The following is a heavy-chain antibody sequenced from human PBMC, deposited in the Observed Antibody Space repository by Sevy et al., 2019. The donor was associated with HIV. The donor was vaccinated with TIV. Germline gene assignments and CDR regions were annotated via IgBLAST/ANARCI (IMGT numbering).Heavy chain of an antibody. CDR3: GWAPDILTGYYH. D-gene: IGHD3-9*01. V-gene: IGHV3-21*01. CDR1: GFTFSSYS. J-gene: IGHJ5*02. CDR2: ISSSSSYI. Sequence: GGSLRLSCAASGFTFSSYSMNWVRQAPGKGLEWVSSISSSSSYIYYADSVKGRFTISRDNAKNALYLQMNSLRAEDTAVYYCGWAPDILTGYYHWGQGTLVTVSS.